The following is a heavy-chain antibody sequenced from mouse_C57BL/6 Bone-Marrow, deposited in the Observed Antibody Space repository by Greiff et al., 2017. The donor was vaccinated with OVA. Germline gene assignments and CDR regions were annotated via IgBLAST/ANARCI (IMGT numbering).Heavy chain of an antibody. CDR3: VRSVVWLRAYYYAMDY. J-gene: IGHJ4*01. V-gene: IGHV5-17*01. D-gene: IGHD2-2*01. Sequence: EVKLVESGGGLVKPGGSLKLSCAASGFTFSDYGMHWVRQAPEQGLEWVAYISSGSSTIYYADTVKGRFTISRDNAKNTLFLQMTSLRSEDTAMYNCVRSVVWLRAYYYAMDYWGQGTSVTVSS. CDR2: ISSGSSTI. CDR1: GFTFSDYG.